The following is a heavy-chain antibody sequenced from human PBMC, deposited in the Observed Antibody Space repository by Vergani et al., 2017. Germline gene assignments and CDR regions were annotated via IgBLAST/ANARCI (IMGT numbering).Heavy chain of an antibody. CDR3: AKDQGWRVYAIGQGAFFDY. Sequence: QVQILQSGGGVVQPGGSLRLSCTLSGFTLNTYGIHWVRQAPGKGLEWVSFIRYDGSSEYYGDSVKGRFTISRDNSKNTLYLQMNSLRAEDTAVYYCAKDQGWRVYAIGQGAFFDYWGQGTLVTVSS. CDR2: IRYDGSSE. J-gene: IGHJ4*02. CDR1: GFTLNTYG. V-gene: IGHV3-30*02. D-gene: IGHD2-8*01.